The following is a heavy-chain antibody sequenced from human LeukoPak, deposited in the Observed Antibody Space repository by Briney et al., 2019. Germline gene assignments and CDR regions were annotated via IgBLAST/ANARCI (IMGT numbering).Heavy chain of an antibody. Sequence: SETLSLTCTVSVGSISSSSYYWGWIRQPPGKGLEWIGSIYYSGSTYYNPYLTSQVTISVKTSKNQFSMKLSSVTAADTAVYYCARVTGYMIEDYFDYWGQGTLVTVSS. D-gene: IGHD3-22*01. CDR1: VGSISSSSYY. CDR2: IYYSGST. CDR3: ARVTGYMIEDYFDY. J-gene: IGHJ4*02. V-gene: IGHV4-39*07.